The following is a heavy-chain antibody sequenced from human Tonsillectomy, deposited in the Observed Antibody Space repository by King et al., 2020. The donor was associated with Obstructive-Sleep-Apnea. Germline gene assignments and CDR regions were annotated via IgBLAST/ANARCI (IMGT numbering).Heavy chain of an antibody. Sequence: VQLQESGPGLVKPSETLSLTCTVSGGSISSYFWSWIRQSPGQGLEWIGYVYYTGSTNYNPSLKSRVSISVDTSKNQFSLHLYSVTAADTAVYFCARGNSPGRFDDWGQGSLVTVSS. CDR3: ARGNSPGRFDD. CDR1: GGSISSYF. CDR2: VYYTGST. V-gene: IGHV4-59*08. D-gene: IGHD4-23*01. J-gene: IGHJ4*02.